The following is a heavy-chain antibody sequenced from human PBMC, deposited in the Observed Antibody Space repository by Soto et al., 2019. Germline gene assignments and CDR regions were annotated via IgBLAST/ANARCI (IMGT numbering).Heavy chain of an antibody. CDR2: INEDGSKR. V-gene: IGHV3-7*01. CDR3: TRDWQQPGDS. D-gene: IGHD6-13*01. J-gene: IGHJ4*02. CDR1: DFMFSNYW. Sequence: EVQLVESGGALVQPGGSLRLSCVGSDFMFSNYWMSWVRQTPEKGLEWLANINEDGSKRFHAGSVEGRFTISRDNAKNSLYLQMNSLRADDTAIYYCTRDWQQPGDSWAQGTLVTVSS.